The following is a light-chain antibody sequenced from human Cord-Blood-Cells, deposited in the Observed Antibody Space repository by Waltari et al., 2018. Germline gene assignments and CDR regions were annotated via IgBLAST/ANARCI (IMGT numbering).Light chain of an antibody. CDR1: SSDVGSYNL. CDR3: CSYAGSSTFHVV. Sequence: QSALTQPASVSGSPGQSITLPCTGTSSDVGSYNLVSCYQQHPGKAPKLMIYEGSKRPSGVSNRFSGSKSGNTASLTISGLQAEDEADYYCCSYAGSSTFHVVFGGGTKLTVL. J-gene: IGLJ2*01. V-gene: IGLV2-23*03. CDR2: EGS.